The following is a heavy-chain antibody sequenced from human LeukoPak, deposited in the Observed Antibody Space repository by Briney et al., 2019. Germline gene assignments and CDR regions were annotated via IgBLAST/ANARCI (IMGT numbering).Heavy chain of an antibody. J-gene: IGHJ3*02. CDR2: VHTSGAR. Sequence: SETLSLSCSVSGDPINGGNYFWTWIRQPAGKGLEWIGRVHTSGARDYNPSLKSRVTISVDTSKNQFSLKLSSVTAADTAVYYCARQQLRAFDIWGQGTMVTVSS. V-gene: IGHV4-61*02. D-gene: IGHD6-13*01. CDR1: GDPINGGNYF. CDR3: ARQQLRAFDI.